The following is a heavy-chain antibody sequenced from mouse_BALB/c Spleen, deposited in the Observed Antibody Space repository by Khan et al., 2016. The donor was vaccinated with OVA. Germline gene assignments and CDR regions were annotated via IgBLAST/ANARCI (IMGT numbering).Heavy chain of an antibody. D-gene: IGHD1-1*01. J-gene: IGHJ2*01. V-gene: IGHV5-17*02. CDR1: GFTFSSYG. Sequence: EVELVESGGGLVQPGGSRKLSCAASGFTFSSYGMHWVRQAPEKGLEWVAYISGDSSTFYYTDTVKGRFTISRDNPKNTLSLQMTSLMSEDTAMYYCATSYYYGYYFDYWGPGTTLTVSS. CDR2: ISGDSSTF. CDR3: ATSYYYGYYFDY.